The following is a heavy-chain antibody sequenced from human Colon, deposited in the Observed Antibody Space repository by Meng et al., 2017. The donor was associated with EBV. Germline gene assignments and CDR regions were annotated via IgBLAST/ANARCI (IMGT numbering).Heavy chain of an antibody. D-gene: IGHD3-10*01. J-gene: IGHJ5*02. Sequence: QVQFQASGPRLVRPSPTLSLTCPVSGDSITSGDYSWTWIRQPPGKGLEWIGYIYHGVNIYYTPSLRSRVTISVDKSRNQFSLKLTSVSAADTAVYYCVRDTRRGGGWFDPWGQGTLVTVSS. CDR3: VRDTRRGGGWFDP. V-gene: IGHV4-30-2*01. CDR1: GDSITSGDYS. CDR2: IYHGVNI.